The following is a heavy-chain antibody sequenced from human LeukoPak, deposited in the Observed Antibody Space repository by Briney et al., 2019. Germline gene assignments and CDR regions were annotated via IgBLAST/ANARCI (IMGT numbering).Heavy chain of an antibody. J-gene: IGHJ4*02. V-gene: IGHV1-8*02. CDR3: ARYSSGWYGLDY. Sequence: ASVKVSCKASGYTFTSYGISWVRQAPGQGLEWMGWMNPNSGNTGYAQKFQGRVTMTRNTSISTAYMELSSLRSEDTAVYYCARYSSGWYGLDYWGQGTLVTVSS. CDR1: GYTFTSYG. D-gene: IGHD6-19*01. CDR2: MNPNSGNT.